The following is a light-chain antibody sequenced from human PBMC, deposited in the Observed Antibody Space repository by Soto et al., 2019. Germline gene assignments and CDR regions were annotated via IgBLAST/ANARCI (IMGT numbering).Light chain of an antibody. Sequence: EIVLTQSPGTLSLSPGERATLSCRASQSVSSSYLAWYQQKPGQAPRLLIYGASSRATGIPDRFSGSGSGTDFPLTISRLEPEHFAVYYCQQYGSSPPYTFGQGTKLEIK. CDR3: QQYGSSPPYT. CDR1: QSVSSSY. J-gene: IGKJ2*01. CDR2: GAS. V-gene: IGKV3-20*01.